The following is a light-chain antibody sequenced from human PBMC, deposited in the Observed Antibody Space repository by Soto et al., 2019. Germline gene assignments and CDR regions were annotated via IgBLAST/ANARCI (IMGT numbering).Light chain of an antibody. V-gene: IGKV3-20*01. CDR1: QSVNSNY. J-gene: IGKJ1*01. CDR3: QQYDSTPPT. Sequence: EIVLTQSPGTLSLSPGDRATLSCRASQSVNSNYLAWYQRKPGQAPRLLIYGASNRATDIPYRFSASGSGTDFTLTITRLEADDFAVYYCQQYDSTPPTFGQGTKVEFK. CDR2: GAS.